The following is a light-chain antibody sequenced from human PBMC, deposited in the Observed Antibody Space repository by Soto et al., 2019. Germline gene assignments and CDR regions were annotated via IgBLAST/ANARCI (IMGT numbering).Light chain of an antibody. CDR3: QQYNNWPPLT. V-gene: IGKV3-15*01. J-gene: IGKJ4*01. Sequence: EIVMTQSPATLSVSPGERATLSCRASQSVSNNLAWYQQKPGQAPRLLIYGASTRATGIPARFSGSGSGTEFTIAISSLQSEDFAVYYCQQYNNWPPLTFGGGTKVAIK. CDR1: QSVSNN. CDR2: GAS.